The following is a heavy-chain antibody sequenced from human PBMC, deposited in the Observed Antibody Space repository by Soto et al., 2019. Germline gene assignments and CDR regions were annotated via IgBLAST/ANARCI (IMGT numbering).Heavy chain of an antibody. Sequence: EVQLVESGGGLVQPGGSLRLSCVASGFTFSTDSMNWVRQAPGKGLEWVAHISTSGATRYYADSVKGRFTISRDNAKTSLYLQMDSLRNEDTAVYYCARFFGSGFDYWGREPWSPSPQ. CDR1: GFTFSTDS. CDR2: ISTSGATR. V-gene: IGHV3-48*02. J-gene: IGHJ4*02. CDR3: ARFFGSGFDY. D-gene: IGHD6-19*01.